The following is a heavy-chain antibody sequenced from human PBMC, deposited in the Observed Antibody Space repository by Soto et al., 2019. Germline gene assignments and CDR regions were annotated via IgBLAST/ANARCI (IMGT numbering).Heavy chain of an antibody. CDR3: ARPDGATYNFRY. Sequence: DVQLLESGGSLVQPGGSLRLSCAASGFTFNAYSLSWVRQAPGKGLQWVSAISTTGGSTYYADSVKGRFTISRDNSQNTLSLQMNSLIAEDTAVYYCARPDGATYNFRYWGQGTLVTVSS. D-gene: IGHD1-1*01. V-gene: IGHV3-23*01. CDR1: GFTFNAYS. J-gene: IGHJ4*02. CDR2: ISTTGGST.